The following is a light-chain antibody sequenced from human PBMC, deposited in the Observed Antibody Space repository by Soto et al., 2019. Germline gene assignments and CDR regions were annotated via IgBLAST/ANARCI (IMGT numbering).Light chain of an antibody. J-gene: IGKJ1*01. CDR3: QQYNIWPSWT. CDR2: GAS. CDR1: QSVSLS. Sequence: EIVLAQSPATLSVSLGASATLSCRASQSVSLSLAWFQMRPGQPPRLLIYGASTRATDIPARFSGSGSGTDFTLTISSLQSEDFAVYFCQQYNIWPSWTFGQGTKVDIK. V-gene: IGKV3-15*01.